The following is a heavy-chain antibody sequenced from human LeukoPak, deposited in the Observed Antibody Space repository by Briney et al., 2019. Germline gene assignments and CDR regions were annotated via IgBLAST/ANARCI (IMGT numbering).Heavy chain of an antibody. CDR2: ISSSSSTI. D-gene: IGHD2-2*01. Sequence: GGSLRLSCAASGFTFSSYSMNWVRQAPGKGLEWVSYISSSSSTIYYADSVKGRFTISRDNAKNSLYLQMNSLRDEDTAVYYCARDGKDIVVAPADIGDYWGQGTLVTVSS. V-gene: IGHV3-48*02. J-gene: IGHJ4*02. CDR3: ARDGKDIVVAPADIGDY. CDR1: GFTFSSYS.